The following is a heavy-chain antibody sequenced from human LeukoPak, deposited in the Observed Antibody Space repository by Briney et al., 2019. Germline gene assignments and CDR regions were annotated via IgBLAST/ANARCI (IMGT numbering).Heavy chain of an antibody. J-gene: IGHJ4*02. CDR2: IYYSGST. CDR1: GGSISSYY. V-gene: IGHV4-59*01. Sequence: SETLSLTCTVSGGSISSYYWSWIRQPPGKGLEWIGYIYYSGSTNYNPSLKSRVTTSVDTSKNQFSLKLSSVTAADTAVYYCARVDSSGYYFPFDYWGQGTLVTVSS. CDR3: ARVDSSGYYFPFDY. D-gene: IGHD3-22*01.